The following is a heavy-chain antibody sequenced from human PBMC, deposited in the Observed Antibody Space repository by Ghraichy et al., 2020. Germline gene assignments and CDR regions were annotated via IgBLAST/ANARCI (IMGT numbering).Heavy chain of an antibody. J-gene: IGHJ3*02. Sequence: GGSLRLSCAASGFSFRSYWMTWVRQAPGKGLEWVANIKIDETEKYYVGSVKGRFTISRDNAKNSLYLQMNSLRAEDTALYYCGRGGPDNSNYAVDIWGQGTMGTDSS. D-gene: IGHD4-11*01. V-gene: IGHV3-7*03. CDR2: IKIDETEK. CDR3: GRGGPDNSNYAVDI. CDR1: GFSFRSYW.